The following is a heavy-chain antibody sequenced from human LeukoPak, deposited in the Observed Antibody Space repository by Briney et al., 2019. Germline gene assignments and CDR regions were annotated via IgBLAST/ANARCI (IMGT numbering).Heavy chain of an antibody. CDR2: IYYSGST. V-gene: IGHV4-59*08. Sequence: PSETLSLTCTVSGGSISSYYWSWIRQPPGKGLEWIGYIYYSGSTNYNPSLKSRVTISVDTSKNQFSLKLSSVTAADTAVYYCARHGHYDYVWGSYRPIDYWGQGALVTVSS. CDR3: ARHGHYDYVWGSYRPIDY. J-gene: IGHJ4*02. D-gene: IGHD3-16*02. CDR1: GGSISSYY.